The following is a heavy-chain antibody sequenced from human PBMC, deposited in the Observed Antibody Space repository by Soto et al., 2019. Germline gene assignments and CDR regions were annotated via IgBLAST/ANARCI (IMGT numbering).Heavy chain of an antibody. D-gene: IGHD3-10*01. CDR1: GGSISSGGYY. CDR2: IYYSGST. Sequence: TLSLTCTVSGGSISSGGYYWSWIRQHPGKGLEWIGYIYYSGSTYYNPSLKSRVTISVDTSKNQFSLKLSSVTAADTAVYYCARGPGSGDFHYGMDVWGQGTTVTVSS. V-gene: IGHV4-31*03. CDR3: ARGPGSGDFHYGMDV. J-gene: IGHJ6*02.